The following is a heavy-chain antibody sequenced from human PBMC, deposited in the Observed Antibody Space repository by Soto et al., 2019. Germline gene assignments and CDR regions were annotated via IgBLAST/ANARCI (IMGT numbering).Heavy chain of an antibody. CDR2: ISGGGGTT. CDR3: ARLYYGVD. D-gene: IGHD3-10*01. Sequence: EVQLLESGGGLVQPGGSLRLSCAASGFTFSSYAMIWVRQAPGNGLEWVSGISGGGGTTYSADSVKGRFTISRDNSKSTLYLHMNDLRVDDTAVYYCARLYYGVDWGQGTLVTVSS. CDR1: GFTFSSYA. V-gene: IGHV3-23*01. J-gene: IGHJ4*02.